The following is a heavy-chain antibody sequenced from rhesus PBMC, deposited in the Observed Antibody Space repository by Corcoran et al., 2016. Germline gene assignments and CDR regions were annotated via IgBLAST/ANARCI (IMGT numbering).Heavy chain of an antibody. Sequence: QVQLQESGPGLVKPSETLPLTCAVSGASISSNYWSWIRQPPGKGLEGIGYFYGGMGTPRSNPPLKSRVPISKDTSQTQFSLKLRSVPAADTAVYYCARGGGSSYSQLPYGLDSWGQGVVVTVSS. CDR3: ARGGGSSYSQLPYGLDS. D-gene: IGHD6-43*01. CDR1: GASISSNY. V-gene: IGHV4-147*01. CDR2: FYGGMGTP. J-gene: IGHJ6*01.